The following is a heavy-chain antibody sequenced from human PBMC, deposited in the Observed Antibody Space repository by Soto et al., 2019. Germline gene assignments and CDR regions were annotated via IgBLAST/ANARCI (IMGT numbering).Heavy chain of an antibody. V-gene: IGHV3-30*18. CDR1: GLAFHRHV. CDR2: ISFDGLKK. CDR3: AQDRSGSYPFYYGMDV. J-gene: IGHJ6*02. Sequence: GGSLRLSCAASGLAFHRHVMHWVRQAPGKGLEWVAVISFDGLKKYYADSVKGRFTISRDNSNTTLFLQMNTLRPEDTAVYYCAQDRSGSYPFYYGMDVWGPGTTLTV. D-gene: IGHD1-26*01.